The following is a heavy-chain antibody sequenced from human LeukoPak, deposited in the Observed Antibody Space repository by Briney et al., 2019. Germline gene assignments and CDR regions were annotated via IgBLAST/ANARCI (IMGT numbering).Heavy chain of an antibody. V-gene: IGHV3-23*01. Sequence: PGGCLRLSCAASGFTYSSYAMTWVRQAPGGGLEWVSSISVTGSSAYYADSVKGRFTISRDNSMTTVDLQMNSLRADDTAVYYCAKDRGSAGWSDYWGQGTLVTV. J-gene: IGHJ4*02. CDR3: AKDRGSAGWSDY. CDR1: GFTYSSYA. D-gene: IGHD6-19*01. CDR2: ISVTGSSA.